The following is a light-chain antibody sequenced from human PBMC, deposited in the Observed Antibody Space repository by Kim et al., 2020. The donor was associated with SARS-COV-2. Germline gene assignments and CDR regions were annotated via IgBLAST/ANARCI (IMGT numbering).Light chain of an antibody. V-gene: IGKV3-20*01. CDR3: QQYAVSPRT. Sequence: IVLTQSPGTLSLSPGERATLSCRASQSVDTKFLAWYQNKPGQAPRLLIYGASKRATGIPDRFSGSASGTDFTLTISRLETEDFAVYYCQQYAVSPRTFGQGTKVDSK. CDR1: QSVDTKF. CDR2: GAS. J-gene: IGKJ1*01.